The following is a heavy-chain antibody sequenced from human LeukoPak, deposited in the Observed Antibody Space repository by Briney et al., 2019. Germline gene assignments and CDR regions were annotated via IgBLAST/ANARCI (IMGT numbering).Heavy chain of an antibody. V-gene: IGHV3-15*01. D-gene: IGHD3-22*01. CDR1: GFTFSNAW. J-gene: IGHJ4*02. Sequence: GGSLRLSCAASGFTFSNAWMSWVRQAPGKGLEWVAHIKSKGNGGTTEYAAPVKGRFTTIREDSRNTLSLQMNSLKSEDTAVYYCATDVPESSGYPFDYWGQGTLVTVSS. CDR3: ATDVPESSGYPFDY. CDR2: IKSKGNGGTT.